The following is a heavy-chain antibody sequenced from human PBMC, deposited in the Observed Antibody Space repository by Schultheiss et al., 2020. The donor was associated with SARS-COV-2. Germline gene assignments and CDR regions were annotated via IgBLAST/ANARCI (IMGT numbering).Heavy chain of an antibody. J-gene: IGHJ6*02. CDR1: GFTFSSCG. D-gene: IGHD3-22*01. Sequence: GGSLRLSCAASGFTFSSCGIHWVRQAPGKGLEWVAVIWYDGSNKYYADSVKGRFTISRDNSKNTLYLQMNSLRAEDTAVYYCARGDSSGYYYYYYGMDVWGQGTTVTVS. V-gene: IGHV3-33*01. CDR2: IWYDGSNK. CDR3: ARGDSSGYYYYYYGMDV.